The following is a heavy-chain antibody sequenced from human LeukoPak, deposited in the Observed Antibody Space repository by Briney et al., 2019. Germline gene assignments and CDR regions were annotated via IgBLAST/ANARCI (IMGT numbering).Heavy chain of an antibody. CDR1: GGSISSSSYY. Sequence: PSETLSLTCTVSGGSISSSSYYWGWIRQPPGKGLEWIGSIYYSGSTYYNPSLNSRATISVDTSKNQFSLKLSSVTAADTAVYYCARPTSLVNSPWFDPWGQGTLVTVSS. CDR3: ARPTSLVNSPWFDP. J-gene: IGHJ5*02. V-gene: IGHV4-39*01. CDR2: IYYSGST. D-gene: IGHD2-21*01.